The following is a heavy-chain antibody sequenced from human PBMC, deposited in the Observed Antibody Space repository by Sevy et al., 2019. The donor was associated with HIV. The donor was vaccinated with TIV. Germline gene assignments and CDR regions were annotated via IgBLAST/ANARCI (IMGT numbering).Heavy chain of an antibody. V-gene: IGHV3-15*01. Sequence: GGSLRLSCAASGFTFSNVWMSWVRQAPGKGLERVGHIKSRTEGGTPDYAAPVKGRFNISRDDSKSALYLQMNSLKTEDTAVYYCTTGGSILQHWGQGTLVTVSS. CDR2: IKSRTEGGTP. D-gene: IGHD2-21*01. CDR3: TTGGSILQH. CDR1: GFTFSNVW. J-gene: IGHJ4*02.